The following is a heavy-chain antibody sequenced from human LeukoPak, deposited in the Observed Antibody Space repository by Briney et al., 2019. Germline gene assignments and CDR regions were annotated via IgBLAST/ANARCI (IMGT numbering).Heavy chain of an antibody. CDR1: GGTFSSYA. D-gene: IGHD4-23*01. CDR3: AREDLVVTLSPFDY. Sequence: ASVKVSCKASGGTFSSYAISWVRQAPGQGLEWMGIINPSGGSTSYAQKFQGRVTMTRDMSTSTVYMELSSLRSEDTAVYYCAREDLVVTLSPFDYWGQGTLVTVSS. J-gene: IGHJ4*02. V-gene: IGHV1-46*01. CDR2: INPSGGST.